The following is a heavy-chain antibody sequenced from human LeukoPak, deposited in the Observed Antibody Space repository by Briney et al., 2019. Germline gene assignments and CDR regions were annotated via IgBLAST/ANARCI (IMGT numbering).Heavy chain of an antibody. CDR2: IIPIFGTA. Sequence: SVKVSCKASGGTFSGYAISWVRQAPGQGLEWMGGIIPIFGTANYAQKFQGRVTITADESTSTAYMELSSLRSEDTAVYYCATSFPNIVVVPPPPSPKFDPWGHFTLVHVVS. CDR3: ATSFPNIVVVPPPPSPKFDP. J-gene: IGHJ5*02. V-gene: IGHV1-69*13. CDR1: GGTFSGYA. D-gene: IGHD2-2*01.